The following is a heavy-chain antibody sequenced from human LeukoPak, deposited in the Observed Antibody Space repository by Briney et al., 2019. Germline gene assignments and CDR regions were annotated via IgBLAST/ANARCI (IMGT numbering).Heavy chain of an antibody. V-gene: IGHV5-51*01. CDR2: IYPGDSDT. D-gene: IGHD1/OR15-1a*01. CDR1: GYRFTSYW. CDR3: ARLSNTLDP. J-gene: IGHJ5*02. Sequence: GESLQISCQGSGYRFTSYWIGWVRPMPGKGLEWMGIIYPGDSDTRCSPSFQGQVTISADKSISTAYPQWSSLKASDTAMYYCARLSNTLDPWGQGTLVTVSS.